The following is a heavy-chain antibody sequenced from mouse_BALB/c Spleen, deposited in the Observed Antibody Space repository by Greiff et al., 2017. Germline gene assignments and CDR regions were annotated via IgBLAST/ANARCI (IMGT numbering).Heavy chain of an antibody. CDR1: GFTFSSYG. V-gene: IGHV5-6-3*01. D-gene: IGHD2-4*01. Sequence: EVKLQESGGGLVQPGGSLKLSCAASGFTFSSYGMSWVRQTPDKRLELVATINSNGGSTYYPDSVKGRFTISRDNAKNTLYLQMSSLKSEDTAMYYCARDEGDYWFAYWGQGTLVTVSA. J-gene: IGHJ3*01. CDR3: ARDEGDYWFAY. CDR2: INSNGGST.